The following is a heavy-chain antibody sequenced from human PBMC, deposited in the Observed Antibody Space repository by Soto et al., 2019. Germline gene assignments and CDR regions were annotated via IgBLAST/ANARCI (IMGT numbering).Heavy chain of an antibody. CDR3: ASLYSSSPRVGFDP. J-gene: IGHJ5*02. V-gene: IGHV5-10-1*01. CDR1: RYSFTSYG. CDR2: IDPSDSYT. D-gene: IGHD6-13*01. Sequence: XEALKVSFERSRYSFTSYGISVVRQMRGKGLAWMGRIDPSDSYTNYRPSFQGHVTISADKSISTAYLQWSSLKASDTAMHYCASLYSSSPRVGFDPWGQGTLVTVSS.